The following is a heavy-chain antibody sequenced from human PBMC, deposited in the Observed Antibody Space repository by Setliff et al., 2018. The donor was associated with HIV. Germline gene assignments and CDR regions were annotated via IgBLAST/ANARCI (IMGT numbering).Heavy chain of an antibody. V-gene: IGHV1-69*13. CDR3: ARDSRDIVVVIAPEPEPYYYYGMDV. CDR2: IIPIFGTP. J-gene: IGHJ6*04. Sequence: SVKVSCKASGGSFRSYTISWVRQAPGQGLEWMGGIIPIFGTPNYAQKFKGRLTITADESTSTVYMELSSLRSEDTAVYYCARDSRDIVVVIAPEPEPYYYYGMDVWGEGTTVTVSS. CDR1: GGSFRSYT. D-gene: IGHD2-15*01.